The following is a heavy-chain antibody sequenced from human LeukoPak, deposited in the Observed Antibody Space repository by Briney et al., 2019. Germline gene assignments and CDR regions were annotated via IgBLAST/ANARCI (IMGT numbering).Heavy chain of an antibody. CDR3: AKVSSSSWYSFDY. D-gene: IGHD6-13*01. CDR2: IRYDGSNK. J-gene: IGHJ4*02. CDR1: GFTFSRYG. Sequence: PGGSLRLSCAPSGFTFSRYGMHWVRQAPGKGLEWVAFIRYDGSNKYYADSAKGRFTISRDNSKNTLYLQMNSLRAEDTAVYYCAKVSSSSWYSFDYWGQGTLVTVSS. V-gene: IGHV3-30*02.